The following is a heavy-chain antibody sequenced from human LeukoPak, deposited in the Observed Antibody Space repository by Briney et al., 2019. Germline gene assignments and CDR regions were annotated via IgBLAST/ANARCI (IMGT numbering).Heavy chain of an antibody. CDR1: GGTFSSYA. CDR2: IIPIFGTA. Sequence: SVKVSCKASGGTFSSYAISWVRQAPGQGLEWMGGIIPIFGTANYAQKFQGRVTMTEDTSTDTAYMELSSLRSEDTAVYYCATWRLEMATTFDYWGQGTLVTVSS. J-gene: IGHJ4*02. D-gene: IGHD5-24*01. V-gene: IGHV1-69*06. CDR3: ATWRLEMATTFDY.